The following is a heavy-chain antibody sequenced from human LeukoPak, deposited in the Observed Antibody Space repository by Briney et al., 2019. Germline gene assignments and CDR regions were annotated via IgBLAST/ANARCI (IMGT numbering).Heavy chain of an antibody. CDR2: IYSGGST. V-gene: IGHV3-53*01. D-gene: IGHD2-2*01. J-gene: IGHJ4*02. CDR3: ARGRYSSRSGGYYFDI. Sequence: GGSLRLSCAASGFTVSSNYMSWVRQAPGKGLEWVSVIYSGGSTYYADSVKGRFTISRDNSKNTLYLQMNSLRAEDTAVYYCARGRYSSRSGGYYFDIWGQGTLVTVSS. CDR1: GFTVSSNY.